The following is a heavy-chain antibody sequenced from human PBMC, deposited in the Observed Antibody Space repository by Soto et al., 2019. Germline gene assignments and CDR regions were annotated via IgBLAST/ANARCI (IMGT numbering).Heavy chain of an antibody. V-gene: IGHV4-39*01. CDR3: APLSVSLSGPYGIHV. D-gene: IGHD2-15*01. CDR1: GYSVTSSGYY. Sequence: SETLSLTCSVSGYSVTSSGYYWAWIRQPPGKGLEWIGSMFYSGLTYYNPSLKSRVTLSVDTSKNQFSVRLNSVTAADTAVYYCAPLSVSLSGPYGIHVWGQGTTVTVSS. CDR2: MFYSGLT. J-gene: IGHJ6*02.